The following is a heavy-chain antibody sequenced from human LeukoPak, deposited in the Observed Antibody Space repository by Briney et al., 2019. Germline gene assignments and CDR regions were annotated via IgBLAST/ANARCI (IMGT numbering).Heavy chain of an antibody. J-gene: IGHJ4*02. V-gene: IGHV3-7*01. D-gene: IGHD2-2*03. CDR2: IKLDESEK. CDR1: EFTFSSYW. Sequence: GGSLRLSCAASEFTFSSYWMIWVRQAPGKGLEWVANIKLDESEKYYVDSVKGRFTISRDNAKNSVYLQMNSLRAEDTALYYCARAGRFGYCSGTSCYAPFDYWGQGTLVTVSS. CDR3: ARAGRFGYCSGTSCYAPFDY.